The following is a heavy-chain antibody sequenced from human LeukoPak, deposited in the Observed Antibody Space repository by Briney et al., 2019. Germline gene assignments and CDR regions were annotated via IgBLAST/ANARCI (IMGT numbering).Heavy chain of an antibody. J-gene: IGHJ6*04. D-gene: IGHD1-26*01. CDR1: GFTFSSYS. Sequence: KSGGSLRLSCAASGFTFSSYSMNWVRQAPGKGLEWVSSISSSSSYIYYADSVKGRFTISRDNAKNSLYLQMNSLRAEDTAVYYCARDGSSGRGYYYYYGMDVWGEGTTVTVSS. V-gene: IGHV3-21*01. CDR2: ISSSSSYI. CDR3: ARDGSSGRGYYYYYGMDV.